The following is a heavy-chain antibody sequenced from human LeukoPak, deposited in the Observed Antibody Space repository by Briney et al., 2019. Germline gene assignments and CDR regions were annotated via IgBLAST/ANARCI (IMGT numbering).Heavy chain of an antibody. CDR2: ISSDGKNK. CDR1: GFIFSTYA. J-gene: IGHJ4*02. D-gene: IGHD2-8*01. V-gene: IGHV3-30*04. CDR3: ARDPMADFDY. Sequence: GGSLRLSCAASGFIFSTYAFHWVRQAPGTGLEWVAVISSDGKNKIYADSVKGRFTISRDNSSNTMFLQMNRLTTEDTAVYYCARDPMADFDYCGQGTLVTVSS.